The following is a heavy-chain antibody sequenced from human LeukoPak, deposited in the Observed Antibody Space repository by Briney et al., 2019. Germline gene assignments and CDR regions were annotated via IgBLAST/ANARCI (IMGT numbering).Heavy chain of an antibody. V-gene: IGHV1-69*13. D-gene: IGHD3-10*01. CDR1: GGTFSSYA. CDR2: IIPIFGTA. J-gene: IGHJ4*02. CDR3: ARNTYYYGSGSYSPPNDY. Sequence: GASVKVSCKASGGTFSSYAISWVRQAPGQGLEWMGGIIPIFGTANYAQKFQGRVTITADESTSTAYMELSSLRSEDTAVYYCARNTYYYGSGSYSPPNDYWGQGTLVTVSS.